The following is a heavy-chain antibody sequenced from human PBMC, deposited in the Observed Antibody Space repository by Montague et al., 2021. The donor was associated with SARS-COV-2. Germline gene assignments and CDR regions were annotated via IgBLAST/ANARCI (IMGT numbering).Heavy chain of an antibody. D-gene: IGHD3-10*01. Sequence: SETLSLTCTVSGDSFNSPKYYCAWIRQPPGKGLEWIGSSYYSGTTYDNPSLRSQVTMSVDTSKTQFSLKMNSVTAADTAVYYCARGSYGSGSYHAFDIWNQGTVVAVSS. V-gene: IGHV4-39*01. CDR2: SYYSGTT. J-gene: IGHJ3*02. CDR1: GDSFNSPKYY. CDR3: ARGSYGSGSYHAFDI.